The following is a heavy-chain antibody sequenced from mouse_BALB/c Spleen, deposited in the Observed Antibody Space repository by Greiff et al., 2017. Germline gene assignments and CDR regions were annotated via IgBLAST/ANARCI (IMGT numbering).Heavy chain of an antibody. CDR1: GYAFSSYW. D-gene: IGHD1-2*01. CDR3: ARYGFSTTAWFAY. V-gene: IGHV1-80*01. J-gene: IGHJ3*01. CDR2: IYPGDGDT. Sequence: QVQLQQSGAELVRPGSSVKISCKASGYAFSSYWMNWVKQRPGQGLEWIGQIYPGDGDTNYNGKFKGKATLTADKSSSTAYMQLSSLTSEDSAVYFCARYGFSTTAWFAYWGQGTLVTVSA.